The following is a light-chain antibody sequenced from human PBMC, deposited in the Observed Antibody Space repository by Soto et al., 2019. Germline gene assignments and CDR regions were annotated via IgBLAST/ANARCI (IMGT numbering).Light chain of an antibody. CDR3: AAWDVSLVV. J-gene: IGLJ2*01. CDR2: SDN. Sequence: QSVLTQPPSASGTPGQRVTISCSGSSSNIGTNTVIWYQHLPGAASKLLIYSDNQRPSGVPDRFSGSKSGTSASLAISGLQSEDEADYYCAAWDVSLVVFGGGTKLTVL. CDR1: SSNIGTNT. V-gene: IGLV1-44*01.